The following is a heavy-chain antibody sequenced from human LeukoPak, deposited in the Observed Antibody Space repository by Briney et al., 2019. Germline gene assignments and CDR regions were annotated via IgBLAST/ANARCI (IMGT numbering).Heavy chain of an antibody. CDR3: ARGRGGYYGGNRNYFDY. D-gene: IGHD4-23*01. CDR2: IWYDGSKE. Sequence: RSLILSCAASGFPFSSYGMHWVRRAPGKGLEWVAVIWYDGSKEYFQDSVKGRFTISRDNSKNTFYLQKNSLRAEDTAVYYCARGRGGYYGGNRNYFDYWGQGTLVTVSS. V-gene: IGHV3-33*01. J-gene: IGHJ4*02. CDR1: GFPFSSYG.